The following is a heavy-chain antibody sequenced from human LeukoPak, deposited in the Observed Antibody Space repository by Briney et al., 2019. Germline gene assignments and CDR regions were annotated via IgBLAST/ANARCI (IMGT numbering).Heavy chain of an antibody. CDR1: GSTFSSYA. D-gene: IGHD1-1*01. CDR2: ISYDGSNK. J-gene: IGHJ4*02. Sequence: GRSLRLSCAASGSTFSSYAMHWVRQAPGKGLEWVAVISYDGSNKYYADSVKGRFTISRDNSKNTLYLQMNSLRAEDTAVYYCAREYQGHWDYWGQGTLVTVSS. V-gene: IGHV3-30*04. CDR3: AREYQGHWDY.